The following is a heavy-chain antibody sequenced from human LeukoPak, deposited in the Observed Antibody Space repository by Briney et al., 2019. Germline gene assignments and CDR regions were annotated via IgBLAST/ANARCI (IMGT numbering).Heavy chain of an antibody. CDR2: IYPGDSDT. D-gene: IGHD6-13*01. CDR1: GYSFTSYW. CDR3: ARPPDSSSWYYFDY. Sequence: GESLKISCQGSGYSFTSYWIGWVRQMPGKGLEWMGIIYPGDSDTRYSPSFQGQVAISADKSISTAYLQWSSLKASDTAMYYCARPPDSSSWYYFDYWGQGTLVTVSS. V-gene: IGHV5-51*01. J-gene: IGHJ4*02.